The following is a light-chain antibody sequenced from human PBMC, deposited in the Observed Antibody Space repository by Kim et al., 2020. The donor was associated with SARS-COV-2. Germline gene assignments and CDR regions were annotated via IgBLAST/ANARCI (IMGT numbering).Light chain of an antibody. J-gene: IGKJ1*01. Sequence: DIQMTQSPSSLSASVGDRVTITCRESQDISRYLNWYQQKPGKAPKLLIYTASSLQSGVPSRFTGSGYETDFTLTISSLQPGDFATYYCQQPYSASRTFGQRTKVDI. CDR2: TAS. V-gene: IGKV1-39*01. CDR3: QQPYSASRT. CDR1: QDISRY.